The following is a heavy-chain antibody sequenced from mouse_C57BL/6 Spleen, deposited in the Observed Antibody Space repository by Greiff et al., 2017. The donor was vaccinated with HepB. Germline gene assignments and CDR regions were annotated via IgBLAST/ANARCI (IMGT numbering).Heavy chain of an antibody. Sequence: QVQLQQPGPELVKPRASVKLSCKASGYTFTSYWMHWVKQRPGQGLEWIGNINPSNGGTNYNEKFKSKATLTVDKSSSTAYMQLSSLTSEDSAVYYCAREDYYGSSYWYFDVWGTGTTVTVSS. D-gene: IGHD1-1*01. CDR2: INPSNGGT. V-gene: IGHV1-53*01. CDR3: AREDYYGSSYWYFDV. J-gene: IGHJ1*03. CDR1: GYTFTSYW.